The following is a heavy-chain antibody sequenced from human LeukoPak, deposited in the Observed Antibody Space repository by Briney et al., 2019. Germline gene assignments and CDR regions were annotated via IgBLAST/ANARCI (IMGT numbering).Heavy chain of an antibody. CDR3: AARSAYVLAAASDY. V-gene: IGHV1-69*05. D-gene: IGHD6-13*01. CDR1: GGTFSSYA. CDR2: IIPIIGTA. J-gene: IGHJ4*02. Sequence: ASVKVFFKASGGTFSSYAISWVRQAPGQGLEWMGRIIPIIGTANYAQKFQGRVTITTDESTSTAYMELSSLRSEDTAVYYCAARSAYVLAAASDYWGQGTLVTVSS.